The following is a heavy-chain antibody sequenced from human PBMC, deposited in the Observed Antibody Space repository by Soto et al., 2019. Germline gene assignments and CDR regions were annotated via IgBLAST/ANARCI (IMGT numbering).Heavy chain of an antibody. D-gene: IGHD6-13*01. J-gene: IGHJ4*02. CDR2: TYYKSMWYN. V-gene: IGHV6-1*01. CDR1: GDSVSSNSDI. Sequence: QVQLQQSGPGLVKPSQTLSLTCAISGDSVSSNSDIWHWIRQAPSRGLEWLGRTYYKSMWYNDYAVSVKSRITINPDTSKNQLSLQLNSVTPEDTAVYYCARFYAGKGAFDYWGQGTLVTVSS. CDR3: ARFYAGKGAFDY.